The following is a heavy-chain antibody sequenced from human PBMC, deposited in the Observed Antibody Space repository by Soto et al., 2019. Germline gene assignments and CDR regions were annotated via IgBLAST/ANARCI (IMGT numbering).Heavy chain of an antibody. CDR1: GYTFTSYY. D-gene: IGHD6-13*01. V-gene: IGHV1-46*01. CDR2: INPSSGST. J-gene: IGHJ4*02. CDR3: ERGVPTAGTPIDY. Sequence: QVQLVQSGAEVKKPGASVKVSCKASGYTFTSYYIHWVRQAPGQGLEWMGIINPSSGSTTYAQKFQGRVTMTGDTSTTTVYMELSSLRSEDTAVYACERGVPTAGTPIDYWGQGTLVTVSS.